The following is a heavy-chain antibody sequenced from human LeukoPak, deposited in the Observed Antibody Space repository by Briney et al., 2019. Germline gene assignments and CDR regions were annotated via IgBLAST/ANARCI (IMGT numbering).Heavy chain of an antibody. V-gene: IGHV4-4*07. Sequence: SETLSLTCTVSGGSISSYYWSWLRQPAGKGLEWIGRIYTSGSTNYNPSLKSRVTMSVDTSKNQFSLKLSSVTAADTAVYYCARDPDIAAAGTGWFDPWGQGTLVTVSS. CDR1: GGSISSYY. CDR3: ARDPDIAAAGTGWFDP. D-gene: IGHD6-13*01. J-gene: IGHJ5*02. CDR2: IYTSGST.